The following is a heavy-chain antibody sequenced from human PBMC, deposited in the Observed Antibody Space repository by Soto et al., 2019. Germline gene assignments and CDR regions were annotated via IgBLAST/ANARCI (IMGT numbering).Heavy chain of an antibody. D-gene: IGHD1-1*01. Sequence: GGSLRLSCAASGFTFDDYAMHWVRQAPGKGLEWVSGISWNSGSIGYADSVKGRFTISRDNAKNSLYLQMNSLRAEDTALYYCAKDMPELEFAFDIWGQGTMVTVSS. J-gene: IGHJ3*02. CDR3: AKDMPELEFAFDI. CDR2: ISWNSGSI. V-gene: IGHV3-9*01. CDR1: GFTFDDYA.